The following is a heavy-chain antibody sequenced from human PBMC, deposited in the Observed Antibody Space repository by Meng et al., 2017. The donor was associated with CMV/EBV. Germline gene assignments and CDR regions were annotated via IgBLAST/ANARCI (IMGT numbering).Heavy chain of an antibody. CDR3: AKDQLLFGGPNAYFDD. CDR2: IRHDGTTK. D-gene: IGHD3-16*01. J-gene: IGHJ4*02. Sequence: GESLKISCAASGVTFDTHGMHWVRQAPGKGLEWVAFIRHDGTTKFYGDSVKGRFTISRDNSKNTLYLQMNSLRAEETAVYYCAKDQLLFGGPNAYFDDWGQGTLVTVSS. V-gene: IGHV3-30*02. CDR1: GVTFDTHG.